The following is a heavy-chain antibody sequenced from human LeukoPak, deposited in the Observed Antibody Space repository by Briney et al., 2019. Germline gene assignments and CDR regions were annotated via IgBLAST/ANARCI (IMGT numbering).Heavy chain of an antibody. J-gene: IGHJ5*02. D-gene: IGHD1-26*01. Sequence: YSXXXXXXPPGKGXXXXGYIYHSGSTYYNPSLKSRVTISVDRSKNQFSLKLSSVTAADTAVYYCARVVVGATSWFDPWGQGTLVTVSS. CDR3: ARVVVGATSWFDP. CDR1: YS. CDR2: IYHSGST. V-gene: IGHV4-30-2*01.